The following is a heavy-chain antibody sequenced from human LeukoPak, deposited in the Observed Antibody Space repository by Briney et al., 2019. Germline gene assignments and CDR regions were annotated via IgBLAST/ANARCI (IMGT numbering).Heavy chain of an antibody. Sequence: QSGGSLRPSCAASGFTFSSYWMSWVRQAPGKGLEWVANIKQDGSEKYYVDSVKGRFTISRDNAKNSLYLQMNSLRAEDTAVYYCARDWYDYYDSSGYSFFDYWGQGTLVTVSS. CDR2: IKQDGSEK. J-gene: IGHJ4*02. V-gene: IGHV3-7*01. D-gene: IGHD3-22*01. CDR1: GFTFSSYW. CDR3: ARDWYDYYDSSGYSFFDY.